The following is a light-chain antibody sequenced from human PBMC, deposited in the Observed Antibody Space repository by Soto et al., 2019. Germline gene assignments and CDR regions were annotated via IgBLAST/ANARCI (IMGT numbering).Light chain of an antibody. Sequence: QSALTQPASVSGSPGQSITISCTGTSSDVGGYNYVSWFQQHPGKAPKLMISEVSNRPSGVSHRFSGSKSGNTASLTISGLRAEDEADYYCSSFTSSTTLVFGGGTKVTVL. CDR3: SSFTSSTTLV. CDR2: EVS. J-gene: IGLJ2*01. CDR1: SSDVGGYNY. V-gene: IGLV2-14*01.